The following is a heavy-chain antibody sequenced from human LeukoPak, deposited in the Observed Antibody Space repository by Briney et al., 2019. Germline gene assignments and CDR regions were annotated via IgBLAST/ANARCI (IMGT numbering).Heavy chain of an antibody. CDR1: GYSFTSYW. CDR2: IYPGDSDT. CDR3: ARQYGNYAYYFDY. D-gene: IGHD4-11*01. J-gene: IGHJ4*02. Sequence: GGALEISCKGSGYSFTSYWIGWVPQLPGKGLEGMGIIYPGDSDTRYSPSFQGQVTISADKSISTAYLQWSSLKASDTAMYYCARQYGNYAYYFDYWGQGTLVTVSS. V-gene: IGHV5-51*01.